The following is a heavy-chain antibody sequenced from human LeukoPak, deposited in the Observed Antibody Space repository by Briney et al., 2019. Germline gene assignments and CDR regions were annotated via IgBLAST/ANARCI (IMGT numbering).Heavy chain of an antibody. V-gene: IGHV4-34*01. CDR3: AMTVASREFYP. CDR2: ITHRGST. D-gene: IGHD6-19*01. CDR1: GVSFSGYY. Sequence: PLETLSLTCTVSGVSFSGYYWSWIRQPPGKGLEWIGEITHRGSTNYNPFLKSPVTMSVDTSKNHFSLKLISVTAADTYVYYCAMTVASREFYPWGQGTLVTVSS. J-gene: IGHJ5*01.